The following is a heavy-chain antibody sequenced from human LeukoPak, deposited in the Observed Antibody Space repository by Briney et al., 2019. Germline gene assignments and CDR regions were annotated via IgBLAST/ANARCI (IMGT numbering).Heavy chain of an antibody. D-gene: IGHD6-13*01. V-gene: IGHV4-39*01. Sequence: KPSETLSLTCTVSGGSISSSTYYWGWIRQPPGKGLEWIGTIHYSGNTYYNPSLKSRVTISVDTSRNQFSLKLNSVTAADTAVYYCARRCGGYNRTSYLFHYWGRGTLL. CDR3: ARRCGGYNRTSYLFHY. CDR1: GGSISSSTYY. J-gene: IGHJ4*02. CDR2: IHYSGNT.